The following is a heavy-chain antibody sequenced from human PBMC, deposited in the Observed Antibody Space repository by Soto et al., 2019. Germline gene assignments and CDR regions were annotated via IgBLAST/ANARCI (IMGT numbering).Heavy chain of an antibody. CDR3: ARGGGSVVVVAATRGVDYFDY. CDR2: INPNSGGT. D-gene: IGHD2-15*01. V-gene: IGHV1-2*04. J-gene: IGHJ4*02. Sequence: ASVKVSCKASGYTFTGYYMHWVRQAPGQGLEWMGWINPNSGGTNYAQKFQGWVTMTRDTSISTAYMELSRLRSDDTAVYYCARGGGSVVVVAATRGVDYFDYWGQGTLVTVSS. CDR1: GYTFTGYY.